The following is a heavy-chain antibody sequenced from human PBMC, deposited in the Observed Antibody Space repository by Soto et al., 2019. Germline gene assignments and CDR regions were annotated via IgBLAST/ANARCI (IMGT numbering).Heavy chain of an antibody. Sequence: QVHLVQSGAEVKSPGSAVKVSCQVSGAGDTFSNYGLNWVRQAPGQGLEWMGGTIPAFGTANYAEKFQGRFTLTADPSTTTAYMELSSLRSDDTAVYYCWRHDKTALPPLDSWGQGTLVSVSS. V-gene: IGHV1-69*01. CDR1: GAGDTFSNYG. J-gene: IGHJ4*02. CDR2: TIPAFGTA. CDR3: WRHDKTALPPLDS. D-gene: IGHD1-1*01.